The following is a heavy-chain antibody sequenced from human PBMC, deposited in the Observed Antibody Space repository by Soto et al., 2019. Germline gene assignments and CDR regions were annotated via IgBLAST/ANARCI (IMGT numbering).Heavy chain of an antibody. CDR1: GGSFSGYY. Sequence: SETLSLTWAVYGGSFSGYYWSWIRQHPGKGLEWIGEINHSGSTNYNPSLKSRVTISVDTSKNQFSLKLSSVTAADTAVYYCARVRNSRENWRRGNWFDPWGQGTLVTVSS. V-gene: IGHV4-34*01. J-gene: IGHJ5*02. CDR3: ARVRNSRENWRRGNWFDP. CDR2: INHSGST. D-gene: IGHD1-1*01.